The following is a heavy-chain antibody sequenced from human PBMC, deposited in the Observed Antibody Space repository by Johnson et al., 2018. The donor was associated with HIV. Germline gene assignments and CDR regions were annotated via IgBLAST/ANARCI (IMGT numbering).Heavy chain of an antibody. CDR1: GFAFHDRG. D-gene: IGHD1-26*01. CDR2: INGNGGSST. Sequence: VQLVESGGGVVRPGGSLRLSCAASGFAFHDRGMSWVRQAPGKGLEWVSGINGNGGSSTNYADSVKGRFTISRDNAKNTLYLQMNSLRAEDTAVYYCARSWELGETAFDIWGQGTMVTVSS. V-gene: IGHV3-20*04. J-gene: IGHJ3*02. CDR3: ARSWELGETAFDI.